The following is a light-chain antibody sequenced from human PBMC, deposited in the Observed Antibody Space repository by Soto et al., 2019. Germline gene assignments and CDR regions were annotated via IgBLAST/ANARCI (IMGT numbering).Light chain of an antibody. CDR3: QQYNNWPRT. CDR1: QSVSSD. J-gene: IGKJ1*01. Sequence: EIVMTQSPATLSVSPGARATLSGRASQSVSSDLAWYHQKPGQAPRLLIYGASTRATGIPARFSGSGSGTEFTLTINSLQSEDFAVYYCQQYNNWPRTFGQGTKVDNK. V-gene: IGKV3-15*01. CDR2: GAS.